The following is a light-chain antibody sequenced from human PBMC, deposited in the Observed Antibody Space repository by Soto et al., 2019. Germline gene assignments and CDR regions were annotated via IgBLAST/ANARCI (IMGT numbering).Light chain of an antibody. Sequence: QSALTQPASVSGSPGQSITISCTGTSSDVGGYNYVSWYQQHPGKAPKLMIYDVSNRPSVLSNRFSGSKSGNTASLTISGMQAEDEADYYCRSYTSNSTSVFGTGTKLTVL. CDR3: RSYTSNSTSV. CDR2: DVS. V-gene: IGLV2-14*01. CDR1: SSDVGGYNY. J-gene: IGLJ1*01.